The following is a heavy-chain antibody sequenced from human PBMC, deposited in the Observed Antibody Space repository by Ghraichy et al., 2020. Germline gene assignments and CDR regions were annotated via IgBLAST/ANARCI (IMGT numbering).Heavy chain of an antibody. CDR3: GRDPEWGALDI. J-gene: IGHJ3*02. CDR1: GFTFSSSS. V-gene: IGHV3-7*04. Sequence: GESLNISCAASGFTFSSSSMTWVRQAPGKGLERVADINADGSEKHYVDSVKGRFTVSKDNAKNSLYLQMNSLRAEDTAVYFCGRDPEWGALDIWGRGTAVTVSS. D-gene: IGHD1-26*01. CDR2: INADGSEK.